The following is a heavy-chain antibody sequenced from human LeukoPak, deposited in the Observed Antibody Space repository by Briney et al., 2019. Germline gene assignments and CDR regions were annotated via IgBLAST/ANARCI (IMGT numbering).Heavy chain of an antibody. D-gene: IGHD2-2*01. V-gene: IGHV1-18*01. J-gene: IGHJ4*02. Sequence: ASVKVSCKSSGYTFTNFGVTWVRQAPGQGLEWMGWISTYNANTDYALKPQGRVTMTTDTSTSTAYLELRSLRSDDTAVYYCGIVIVPAAAIDYWGQGTLVTVSS. CDR1: GYTFTNFG. CDR3: GIVIVPAAAIDY. CDR2: ISTYNANT.